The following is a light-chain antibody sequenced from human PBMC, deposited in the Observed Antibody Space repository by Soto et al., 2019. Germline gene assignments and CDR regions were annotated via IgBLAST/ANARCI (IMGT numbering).Light chain of an antibody. Sequence: QSALTQPASVSGSPGQSITISCTGTSSDVGTYNLVSWYQQHPGEAPKIIIYEGSKRPSGVSNRFSASRSGNTASLTISGLQAEDEADYYCCSYATGSTYIFGTGTQLTVL. CDR1: SSDVGTYNL. CDR3: CSYATGSTYI. CDR2: EGS. V-gene: IGLV2-23*01. J-gene: IGLJ1*01.